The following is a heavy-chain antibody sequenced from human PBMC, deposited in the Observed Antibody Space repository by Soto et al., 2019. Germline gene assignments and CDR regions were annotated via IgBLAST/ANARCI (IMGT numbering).Heavy chain of an antibody. V-gene: IGHV3-48*02. CDR1: GFTFSSYS. J-gene: IGHJ6*02. CDR2: ISSSSSTI. D-gene: IGHD2-21*02. Sequence: GESLKISCAASGFTFSSYSMNWVRQAPGKGLEWVSYISSSSSTIYYADSVKGRFTISRDNAKNSLYLQMNSLRDEDTAVYYCARELHLAYCGGDCYYYYYGMDVWGQGTTVTVSS. CDR3: ARELHLAYCGGDCYYYYYGMDV.